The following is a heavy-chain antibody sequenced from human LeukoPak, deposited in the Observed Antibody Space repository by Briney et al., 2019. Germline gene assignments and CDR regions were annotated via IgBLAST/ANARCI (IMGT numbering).Heavy chain of an antibody. Sequence: ASVKVSCKASGYNFSSHGFTWVRQAPGQGLEWMGWISSYYGKTNYTQKLQGRVIMTTDTSTSTAYMELRSLRSDDTAVYYCARVKGDYGSGTEGRFDPWGQGTLVTVSS. CDR3: ARVKGDYGSGTEGRFDP. CDR1: GYNFSSHG. D-gene: IGHD3-10*01. CDR2: ISSYYGKT. V-gene: IGHV1-18*01. J-gene: IGHJ5*02.